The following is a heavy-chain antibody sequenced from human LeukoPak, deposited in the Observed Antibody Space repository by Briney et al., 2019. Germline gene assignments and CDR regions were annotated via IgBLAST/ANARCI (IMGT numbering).Heavy chain of an antibody. V-gene: IGHV3-30*02. D-gene: IGHD3-10*01. J-gene: IGHJ6*03. CDR3: AKGSGSGDYHYYYMDV. CDR1: TLTFSNVW. Sequence: GGSLRLSCAASTLTFSNVWMSWVRQAPGKGLEWVALIRFDGTNTYYADSMKGRFTISRDNSKYTLSLQMTSLGAEDTAVYYCAKGSGSGDYHYYYMDVWGKGTTVTIS. CDR2: IRFDGTNT.